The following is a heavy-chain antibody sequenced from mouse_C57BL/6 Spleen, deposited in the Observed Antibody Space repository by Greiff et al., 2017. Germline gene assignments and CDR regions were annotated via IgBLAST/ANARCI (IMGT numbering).Heavy chain of an antibody. CDR2: ISTYYGDA. J-gene: IGHJ3*01. CDR1: GYTFTDYA. V-gene: IGHV1-67*01. D-gene: IGHD2-4*01. CDR3: AREEAYDYGAWFAY. Sequence: QVQLQQSGPELVRPGVSVKISCKGSGYTFTDYAMHWVKQSHAKSLEWIGVISTYYGDASYNQKFKDKATMTVDKSFSTAYMELARLTSEDSAVYYCAREEAYDYGAWFAYWGQGTLVTVSA.